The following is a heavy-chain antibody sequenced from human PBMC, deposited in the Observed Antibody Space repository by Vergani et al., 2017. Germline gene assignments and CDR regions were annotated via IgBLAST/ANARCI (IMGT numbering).Heavy chain of an antibody. J-gene: IGHJ6*03. CDR1: GGSSTSYH. V-gene: IGHV4-34*01. CDR3: ARVNTETNGHLYYYYYMDV. D-gene: IGHD4-11*01. Sequence: QVQLQQWGGGLLKPSETLSLTCVVNGGSSTSYHWTWIRQSPGEGLEWVGDIDHTGRPDYNPPLKSRLTMSVDKSRNQFSRTLNSVTATDTAIYFCARVNTETNGHLYYYYYMDVWGQGTAVTVS. CDR2: IDHTGRP.